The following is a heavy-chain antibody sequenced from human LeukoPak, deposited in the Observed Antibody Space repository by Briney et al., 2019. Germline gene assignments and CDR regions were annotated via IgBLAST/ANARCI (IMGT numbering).Heavy chain of an antibody. CDR3: ATASRNIVVVPALDY. CDR1: GYTLTELS. Sequence: ASVTVSCKVSGYTLTELSMHWVRQAPGKGLEWMGGFDPEDGETIYAQKFQGRVTMTEDTSTDTAYMELSSLRSEDTAVYYCATASRNIVVVPALDYWGQGTLVTVSS. J-gene: IGHJ4*02. D-gene: IGHD2-2*01. V-gene: IGHV1-24*01. CDR2: FDPEDGET.